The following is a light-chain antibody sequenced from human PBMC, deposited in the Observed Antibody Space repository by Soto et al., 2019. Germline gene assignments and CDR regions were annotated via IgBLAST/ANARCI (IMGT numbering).Light chain of an antibody. CDR1: QSISSH. CDR2: ASY. V-gene: IGKV1-39*01. J-gene: IGKJ2*01. Sequence: DIQITKSPSSLYASVGDRVTITCRASQSISSHLNWYQHKPGRPPRLLIFASYFVEGSVPSRFSGSGSDTYFTRTIDSLQPEYVATYYCQHSYITPRYTFGQGTKVEI. CDR3: QHSYITPRYT.